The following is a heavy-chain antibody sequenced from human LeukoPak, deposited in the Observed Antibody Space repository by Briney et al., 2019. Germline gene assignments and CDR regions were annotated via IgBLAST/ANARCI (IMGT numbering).Heavy chain of an antibody. D-gene: IGHD3-22*01. CDR3: AKGRAGNYYYDSSDY. CDR1: GFMFHEHW. Sequence: GGSLRLSCVASGFMFHEHWMLWVRQVPGEGLAWVSRIDRDGLTREYADSVKGRFTITRDNSKNTLYLQMNSLRAEDTAVYYCAKGRAGNYYYDSSDYWGQGTLVTVSS. J-gene: IGHJ4*02. CDR2: IDRDGLTR. V-gene: IGHV3-74*03.